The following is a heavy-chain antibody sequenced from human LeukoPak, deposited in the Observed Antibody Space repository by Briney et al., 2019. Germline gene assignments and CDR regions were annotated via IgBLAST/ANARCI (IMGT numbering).Heavy chain of an antibody. Sequence: ASVKVSCKVSGYTLTELSMHWVRQAPGKGLEWMGGFDPEDGETIYAQKFQGRVTMTEDTSTDTAYMELSSLRSEDTAVYYCATGHTYYYGRNPGDYWGQGTLVTVSS. J-gene: IGHJ4*02. CDR3: ATGHTYYYGRNPGDY. V-gene: IGHV1-24*01. CDR1: GYTLTELS. CDR2: FDPEDGET. D-gene: IGHD3-10*01.